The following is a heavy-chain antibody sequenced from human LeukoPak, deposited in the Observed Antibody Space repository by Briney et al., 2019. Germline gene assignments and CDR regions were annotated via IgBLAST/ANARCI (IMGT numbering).Heavy chain of an antibody. Sequence: PSETLSLTCTVSGGSISSYYWSWIRQPPKKGLEWIGYIHYSGSTNYNPSLNSRVTISVDTSKNQFSLRLTSVTAADTAVYYCAREIVGGFNPGAYWGQGTLVTVSS. CDR2: IHYSGST. CDR1: GGSISSYY. V-gene: IGHV4-59*12. CDR3: AREIVGGFNPGAY. D-gene: IGHD1-14*01. J-gene: IGHJ4*02.